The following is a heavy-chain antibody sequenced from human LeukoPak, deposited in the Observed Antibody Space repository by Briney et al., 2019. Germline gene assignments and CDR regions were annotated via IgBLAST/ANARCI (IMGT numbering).Heavy chain of an antibody. CDR2: ISGSGGST. D-gene: IGHD3-10*01. Sequence: PGGSLRLSCAASGFTFGSYAMSWVRQAPGKGLEWVSRISGSGGSTHYADSVKGRFTISRDNSKNTLYLQMNSLRAEDTAVYYCAKAMSGGSGTYYPHQYYMDVWGKGTTVTVSS. V-gene: IGHV3-23*01. CDR3: AKAMSGGSGTYYPHQYYMDV. J-gene: IGHJ6*03. CDR1: GFTFGSYA.